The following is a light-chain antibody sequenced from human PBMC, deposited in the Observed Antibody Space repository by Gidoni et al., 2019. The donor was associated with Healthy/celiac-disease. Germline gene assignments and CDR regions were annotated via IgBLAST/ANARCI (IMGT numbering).Light chain of an antibody. J-gene: IGLJ2*01. CDR2: QDS. V-gene: IGLV3-1*01. CDR1: KLGDKY. CDR3: QAWDSSTVV. Sequence: SFALTQPPPLSVSPGQTASITCPGDKLGDKYACWYQQKPGQSPVPVIYQDSKRPSGIPERFSGSNSGTTATLTISGTQAMDEADYYCQAWDSSTVVFGGGTKLTVL.